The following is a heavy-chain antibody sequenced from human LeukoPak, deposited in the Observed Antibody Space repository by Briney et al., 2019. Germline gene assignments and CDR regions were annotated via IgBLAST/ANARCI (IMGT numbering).Heavy chain of an antibody. CDR2: VYANGIT. CDR1: GGSIFNYY. Sequence: SETLSLSCTVSGGSIFNYYWHWIRQSPGKGLEWVGYVYANGITAYNPSLRSRGSMSIDTSRSQFSLRLTSVTAADTATYYCARRVYYDTSGYHPTAGYFDLWGRGTLVSVSS. CDR3: ARRVYYDTSGYHPTAGYFDL. V-gene: IGHV4-4*08. J-gene: IGHJ2*01. D-gene: IGHD3-22*01.